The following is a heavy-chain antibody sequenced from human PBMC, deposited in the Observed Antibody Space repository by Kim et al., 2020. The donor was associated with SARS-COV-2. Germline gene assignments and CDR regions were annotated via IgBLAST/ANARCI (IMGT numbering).Heavy chain of an antibody. Sequence: EYYADSVKGRFTSSRDNSNNTMYLQMSRLRGEDTTLYYCAGEKRQLGDYWGQGTLVTVS. V-gene: IGHV3-30*15. J-gene: IGHJ4*02. CDR3: AGEKRQLGDY. D-gene: IGHD6-6*01. CDR2: E.